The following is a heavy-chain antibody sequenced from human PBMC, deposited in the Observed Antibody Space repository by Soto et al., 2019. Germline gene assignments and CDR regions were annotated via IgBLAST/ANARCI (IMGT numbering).Heavy chain of an antibody. Sequence: QVQLQESGPGLVKPSETLSLTCTVSGGSINNPYWSWIRQPPGKGLEWLGYVYYNGITNYNPSLESRVTMSVDTSKNQVSLNLTSLTAADTAIYFCTRANWYSEYWGQGTLVTVSS. CDR1: GGSINNPY. CDR2: VYYNGIT. D-gene: IGHD7-27*01. J-gene: IGHJ4*02. V-gene: IGHV4-59*11. CDR3: TRANWYSEY.